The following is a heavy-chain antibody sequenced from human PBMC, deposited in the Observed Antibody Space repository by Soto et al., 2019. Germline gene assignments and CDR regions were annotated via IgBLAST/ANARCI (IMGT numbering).Heavy chain of an antibody. CDR1: GFTFSSYG. CDR3: ARPSYYYDSSGYWGAFDI. D-gene: IGHD3-22*01. V-gene: IGHV3-33*01. Sequence: QVQLVESGGGVVQPGRSLRLSCAASGFTFSSYGMHWVRQAPGKGLEWVAVIWYDESNKYYADSVKGRFTISRDNSKNTLYLQMNSLRAEDTAVYYCARPSYYYDSSGYWGAFDIWGQGTMVTVSS. CDR2: IWYDESNK. J-gene: IGHJ3*02.